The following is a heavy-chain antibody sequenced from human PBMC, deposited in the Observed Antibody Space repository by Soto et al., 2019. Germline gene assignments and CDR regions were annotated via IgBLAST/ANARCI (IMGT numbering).Heavy chain of an antibody. CDR3: VRAYCSSTSCYRADWFDP. D-gene: IGHD2-2*02. CDR2: IYYSGST. J-gene: IGHJ5*02. Sequence: SETLSLTCTFSGGSISSSSYYWGWIRQPPGKGLEWIGSIYYSGSTYYNPSLKSRVTISVDTSRNQFSLKLSSVTAADTAVYYCVRAYCSSTSCYRADWFDPWGQGTLVTVSS. CDR1: GGSISSSSYY. V-gene: IGHV4-39*07.